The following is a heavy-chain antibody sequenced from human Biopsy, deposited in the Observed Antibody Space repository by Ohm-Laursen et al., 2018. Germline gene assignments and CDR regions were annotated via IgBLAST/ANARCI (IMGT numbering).Heavy chain of an antibody. V-gene: IGHV4-31*01. J-gene: IGHJ2*01. CDR3: ASAGYNPDWNFDL. Sequence: SETLSLTCTVSGGSISSGGSYWSWIRQRPGKGLEWIGDIFNSANTYYNPSLKNLITISGDTSKNQFSLKLNSVTAADTAVYYCASAGYNPDWNFDLWGRGTRVTVSS. D-gene: IGHD5-24*01. CDR1: GGSISSGGSY. CDR2: IFNSANT.